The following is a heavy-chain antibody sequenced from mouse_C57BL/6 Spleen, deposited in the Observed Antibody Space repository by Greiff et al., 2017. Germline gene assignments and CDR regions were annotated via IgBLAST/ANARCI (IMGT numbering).Heavy chain of an antibody. V-gene: IGHV1-61*01. Sequence: VQLQQPGAELVRPGSSVKLSCKASGYTFTSYWMDWVKQRPGQGLEWIGNIYPSDSETHYNQKFKDKATLTVDKSSSTAYMQLSRLTSEDSAVYYCARGEELTTVVAGDAMDYWGQGTSVTVSS. CDR2: IYPSDSET. J-gene: IGHJ4*01. CDR3: ARGEELTTVVAGDAMDY. D-gene: IGHD1-1*01. CDR1: GYTFTSYW.